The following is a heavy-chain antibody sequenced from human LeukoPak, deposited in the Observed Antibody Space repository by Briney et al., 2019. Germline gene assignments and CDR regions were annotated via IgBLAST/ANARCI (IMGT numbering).Heavy chain of an antibody. Sequence: PGGCLTLSCAASAFTVRSYWTTWVRQAPGKGLEWVANINQNGSKEYYLDSVKGRSTTSRDNDKNSLYLQVNSLRAEDTAVYYCAKGGYINGYDYWGQGTLVTVSS. D-gene: IGHD5-18*01. J-gene: IGHJ4*02. CDR2: INQNGSKE. CDR1: AFTVRSYW. V-gene: IGHV3-7*01. CDR3: AKGGYINGYDY.